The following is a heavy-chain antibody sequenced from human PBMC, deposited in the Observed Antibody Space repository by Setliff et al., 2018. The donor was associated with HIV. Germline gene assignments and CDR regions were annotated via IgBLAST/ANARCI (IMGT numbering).Heavy chain of an antibody. V-gene: IGHV3-7*04. J-gene: IGHJ4*02. Sequence: GESLKISCTATGFTFSRYWMSWVRQAPGKGLEWVANIKQDGSEKYYVDSVKGRFTISRDNAKNSLSLQMNSLRAEDTAVYYCLRERNFWSRSPGWGQGTLVTVSS. CDR1: GFTFSRYW. CDR2: IKQDGSEK. D-gene: IGHD3-3*01. CDR3: LRERNFWSRSPG.